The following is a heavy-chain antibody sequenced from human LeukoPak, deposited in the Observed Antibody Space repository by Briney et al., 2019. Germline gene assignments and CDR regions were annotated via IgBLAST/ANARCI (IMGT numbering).Heavy chain of an antibody. J-gene: IGHJ3*02. CDR3: ARDLVTVTKGFDI. CDR1: ADSFSSHY. Sequence: SETLSLTCAVSADSFSSHYWTWIRQPPGKGLEWIGYISYIGTTNYNPSLKSRVTISIDTSKNQFSLKLSSVTAADTAVYYCARDLVTVTKGFDIWGQGTMVSVSS. D-gene: IGHD4-17*01. V-gene: IGHV4-59*11. CDR2: ISYIGTT.